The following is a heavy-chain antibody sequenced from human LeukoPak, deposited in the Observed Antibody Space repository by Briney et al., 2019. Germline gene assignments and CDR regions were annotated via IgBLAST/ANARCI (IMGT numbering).Heavy chain of an antibody. CDR1: GFTFGSYW. CDR3: ARGPTMVRGVIGYYYYYMDV. Sequence: SGGSLRLSCAASGFTFGSYWMHWVRQAPGKGLVWVSRINTDGGSTTYADSVKGRFTISRDNAKNTLYLQMNSLRAEDTAVYYCARGPTMVRGVIGYYYYYMDVWGKGTTVTVSS. CDR2: INTDGGST. D-gene: IGHD3-10*01. V-gene: IGHV3-74*01. J-gene: IGHJ6*03.